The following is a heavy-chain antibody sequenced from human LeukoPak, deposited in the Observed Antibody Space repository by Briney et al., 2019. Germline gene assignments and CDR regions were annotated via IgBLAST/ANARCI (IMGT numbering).Heavy chain of an antibody. CDR1: GFTFSSYE. D-gene: IGHD5-18*01. J-gene: IGHJ4*02. CDR2: ISSSGSTI. CDR3: ARGPRGYSYGLGYY. V-gene: IGHV3-48*03. Sequence: EGSLRLSCAASGFTFSSYELNWVRQAPGKGLEWCSYISSSGSTIYYADSVKGRFTISRDNAKNSLYLQMHSLRAEDTAVYYCARGPRGYSYGLGYYWGQGALVTVSS.